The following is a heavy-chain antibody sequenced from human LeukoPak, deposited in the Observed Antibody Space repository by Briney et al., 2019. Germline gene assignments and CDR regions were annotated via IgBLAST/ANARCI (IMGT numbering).Heavy chain of an antibody. CDR3: VRNYAHIVAS. CDR2: INQDGREK. V-gene: IGHV3-7*01. D-gene: IGHD3-22*01. CDR1: GFTFTSYW. J-gene: IGHJ5*02. Sequence: PGGSLRLSCAASGFTFTSYWMTWVRQAPGKGLEWVATINQDGREKYYVDSVKGRFTISRDNARYSLYLQMNSLSVEDTAVYLCVRNYAHIVASWGQGTLVTVSS.